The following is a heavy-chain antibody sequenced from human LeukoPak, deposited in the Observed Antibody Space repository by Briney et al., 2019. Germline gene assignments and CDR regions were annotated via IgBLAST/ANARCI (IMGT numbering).Heavy chain of an antibody. V-gene: IGHV4-59*01. J-gene: IGHJ4*02. CDR1: GGSISGYY. Sequence: PSETLSLTCTVSGGSISGYYWSWIRQPPRKGLEWIGYIYYSGSTSYNPSLKSRVTISVDTSKNQFSLKLSSVTAADTAVYYCARADGYNQELDYWGQGTLVTVSS. D-gene: IGHD5-24*01. CDR2: IYYSGST. CDR3: ARADGYNQELDY.